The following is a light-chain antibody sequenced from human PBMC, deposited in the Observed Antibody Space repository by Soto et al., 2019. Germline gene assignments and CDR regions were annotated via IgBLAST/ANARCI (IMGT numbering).Light chain of an antibody. V-gene: IGLV4-69*01. CDR1: SGHSSHA. Sequence: QSVLTQSPSASASLGASVRLTCTLSSGHSSHAIAWHQLQPEKGPRYLMTVNNDGSHTKGDGIPDRFSGSSSGAERYLTISGLQSEDEADYYCQTWGSGIQTWVTGVQVFGGGTKLTVL. CDR2: VNNDGSH. J-gene: IGLJ3*02. CDR3: QTWGSGIQTWVTGVQV.